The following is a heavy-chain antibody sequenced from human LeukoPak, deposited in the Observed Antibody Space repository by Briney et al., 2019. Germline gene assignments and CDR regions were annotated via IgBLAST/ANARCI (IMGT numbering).Heavy chain of an antibody. V-gene: IGHV3-30-3*01. CDR2: ISYDGSDK. Sequence: GGSLRLSCAASRFTFSSFAMHWVRQAPGKGLEWVAVISYDGSDKYYADSVKGRFTISRDNSKNTLYLQMNSLRAEDTAVYYCARKGNAFDIWGQGTMVTVSS. J-gene: IGHJ3*02. CDR1: RFTFSSFA. CDR3: ARKGNAFDI. D-gene: IGHD3-10*01.